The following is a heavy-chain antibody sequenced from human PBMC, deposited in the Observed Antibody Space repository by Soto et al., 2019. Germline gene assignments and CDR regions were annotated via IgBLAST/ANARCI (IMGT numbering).Heavy chain of an antibody. J-gene: IGHJ4*02. V-gene: IGHV1-69*01. CDR2: ITPMFGTP. CDR1: GGTFSRYT. Sequence: QVQLVQSGAEVKKPGSSVKVSCKASGGTFSRYTITWVRRAPGQGLEWMGGITPMFGTPNYAQKSQGRVTITADASTSTAYMELSSLTSEDTALYYCARDGTLYDSSAYYYLYWGQGTLVTVSS. CDR3: ARDGTLYDSSAYYYLY. D-gene: IGHD3-22*01.